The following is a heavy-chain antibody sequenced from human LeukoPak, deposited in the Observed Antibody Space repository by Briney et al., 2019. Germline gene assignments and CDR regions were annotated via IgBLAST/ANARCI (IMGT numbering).Heavy chain of an antibody. CDR2: ISHSGST. D-gene: IGHD4-23*01. CDR3: AREPVPLRSTVVRERYYHGMDV. Sequence: SETLSLTCAVYGSSFSGYQWSWIRQSPGKGLDWIGEISHSGSTNYNPSLKSRVTISVDTSRNQFSLKLTSVTAADTAVYYCAREPVPLRSTVVRERYYHGMDVWGKGTTVIVSS. V-gene: IGHV4-34*01. CDR1: GSSFSGYQ. J-gene: IGHJ6*04.